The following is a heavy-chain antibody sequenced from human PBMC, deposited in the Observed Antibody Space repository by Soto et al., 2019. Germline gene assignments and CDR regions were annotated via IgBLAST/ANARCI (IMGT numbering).Heavy chain of an antibody. CDR1: VFSFIIYS. V-gene: IGHV3-23*01. D-gene: IGHD3-10*01. CDR3: ANSLIRLGDKKWFDN. Sequence: PWLSXRLSCSSAVFSFIIYSITWFRHAPGKGLEWVSAISGSCGSTYYADSVKGRFTISRDNSKNKLYLQMNSLRAEDTAVYYCANSLIRLGDKKWFDNWGKGNLVTV. J-gene: IGHJ5*02. CDR2: ISGSCGST.